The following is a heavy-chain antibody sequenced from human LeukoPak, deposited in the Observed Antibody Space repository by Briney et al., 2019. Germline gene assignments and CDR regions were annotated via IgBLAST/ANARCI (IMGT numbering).Heavy chain of an antibody. CDR3: ARRHSRGEYFDY. V-gene: IGHV4-39*01. CDR1: GGSISSSSYY. J-gene: IGHJ4*02. Sequence: PSETLSLTCTVSGGSISSSSYYWGWIRQPPGKGLEWIGSIYYSGSTYYNPSLKSRVTISVDTSKNQFSLKLSSVTAADTAVYYCARRHSRGEYFDYWGQGTLVTVSS. CDR2: IYYSGST. D-gene: IGHD3-10*01.